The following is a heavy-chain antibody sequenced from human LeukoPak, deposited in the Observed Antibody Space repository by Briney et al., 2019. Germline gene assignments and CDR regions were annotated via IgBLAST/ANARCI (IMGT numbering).Heavy chain of an antibody. Sequence: TSETLSLTCAVYGGSFSGYYWSWIRQPPGKGLEWIGEINHSGSTNYNPSLKSRVTISVDTSKNQFSLKLSSVTAADTAVYYCARTGTGYYSTNWFDPWGQGTLGTVSS. V-gene: IGHV4-34*01. CDR1: GGSFSGYY. J-gene: IGHJ5*02. CDR3: ARTGTGYYSTNWFDP. D-gene: IGHD3/OR15-3a*01. CDR2: INHSGST.